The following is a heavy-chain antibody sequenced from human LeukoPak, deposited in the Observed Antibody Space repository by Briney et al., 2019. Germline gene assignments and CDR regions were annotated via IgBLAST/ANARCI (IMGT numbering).Heavy chain of an antibody. Sequence: QSSETLSLTCTVSGYSISSGYYWAWVRQPPGKGLEWIGSIYVRGTTTYNPALKSRVTISVDTSKNQFSLKLNSVTTADTAVYYCAREGDPGSGYNYGNWLDPWGQGTLVTVSS. J-gene: IGHJ5*02. CDR3: AREGDPGSGYNYGNWLDP. V-gene: IGHV4-38-2*02. CDR1: GYSISSGYY. D-gene: IGHD5-12*01. CDR2: IYVRGTT.